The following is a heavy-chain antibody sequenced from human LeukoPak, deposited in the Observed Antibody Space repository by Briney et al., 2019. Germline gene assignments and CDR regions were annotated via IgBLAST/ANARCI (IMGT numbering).Heavy chain of an antibody. Sequence: ASVKVSCKASGYTFTSYYMHWVRQAPGQGLEWMGIINPSGGSTSYAQKFQGRVTMTRDTSTSTVYMELSSLRSEDTAVYYCATEGGCGGDCRLNYYYGMDVWGQGTTVTVSS. V-gene: IGHV1-46*01. J-gene: IGHJ6*02. D-gene: IGHD2-21*02. CDR3: ATEGGCGGDCRLNYYYGMDV. CDR2: INPSGGST. CDR1: GYTFTSYY.